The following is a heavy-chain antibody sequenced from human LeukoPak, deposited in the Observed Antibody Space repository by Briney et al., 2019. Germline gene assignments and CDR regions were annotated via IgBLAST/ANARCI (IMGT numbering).Heavy chain of an antibody. CDR2: IYYSGST. CDR3: ASLGYYYDSSSDY. Sequence: SETPSLTCTVSGGSISSSSYYWGWIRQPPGTGLEWIGSIYYSGSTYYNPSLKSRVTISVDTSKNQFSLKLSSVTAADTAVYYCASLGYYYDSSSDYWGQGTLVTVSS. V-gene: IGHV4-39*01. D-gene: IGHD3-22*01. CDR1: GGSISSSSYY. J-gene: IGHJ4*02.